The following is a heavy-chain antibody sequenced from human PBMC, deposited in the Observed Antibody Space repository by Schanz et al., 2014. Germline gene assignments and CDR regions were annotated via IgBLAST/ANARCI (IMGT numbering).Heavy chain of an antibody. V-gene: IGHV3-23*01. CDR1: GFSFSDYY. Sequence: VHLLESGGGLVEPGGSLRLSCAASGFSFSDYYMSWIRQARGKGLEWVSAISGSGGTTYYADSVKGRFTISRDNSKNTLYLQMNSLRAEDTAVYYCAKDAPSPFDLWGRGTLITVSS. CDR3: AKDAPSPFDL. J-gene: IGHJ2*01. CDR2: ISGSGGTT.